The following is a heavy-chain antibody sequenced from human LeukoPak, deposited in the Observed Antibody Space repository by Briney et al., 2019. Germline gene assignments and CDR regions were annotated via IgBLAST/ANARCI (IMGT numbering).Heavy chain of an antibody. CDR3: ARVESGDSCYDY. CDR2: IIPILGIA. V-gene: IGHV1-69*04. D-gene: IGHD2-15*01. Sequence: SVKVSCKASGGTFSSYAISWVRQAPGQGLEWMGRIIPILGIANYAQKFQGRVTITADKSTSTAYMELSSLRSEDTAVYYCARVESGDSCYDYWGQGTLVTVSS. J-gene: IGHJ4*02. CDR1: GGTFSSYA.